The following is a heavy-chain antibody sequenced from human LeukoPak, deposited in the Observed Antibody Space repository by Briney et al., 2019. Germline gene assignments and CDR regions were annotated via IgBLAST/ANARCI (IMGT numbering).Heavy chain of an antibody. D-gene: IGHD6-13*01. CDR2: ISSSTSTM. Sequence: GGSLRLSFAASGFTFSSYEVNSVRQAPGKGLEWVSYISSSTSTMYYADCVKGRFTISRDNAKNSLYLQMNRLKAEDTAVYYCARDHLAAAGFDYWGQGTLVTVSS. J-gene: IGHJ4*02. V-gene: IGHV3-48*03. CDR3: ARDHLAAAGFDY. CDR1: GFTFSSYE.